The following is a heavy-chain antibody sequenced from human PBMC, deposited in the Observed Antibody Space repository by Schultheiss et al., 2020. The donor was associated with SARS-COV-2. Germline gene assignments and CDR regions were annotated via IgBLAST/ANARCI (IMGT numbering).Heavy chain of an antibody. CDR3: ARDPSYYYDSSDY. V-gene: IGHV3-7*01. D-gene: IGHD3-22*01. CDR2: INQDGSGK. CDR1: GFTFSDYW. Sequence: GGSLRLSCGGSGFTFSDYWMNWVRQAPGKGLEWVASINQDGSGKFHVDSGKGRFSISRDNAKNTLYLQMSSLRAEDTAVYYCARDPSYYYDSSDYWGQGTLVTVSS. J-gene: IGHJ4*02.